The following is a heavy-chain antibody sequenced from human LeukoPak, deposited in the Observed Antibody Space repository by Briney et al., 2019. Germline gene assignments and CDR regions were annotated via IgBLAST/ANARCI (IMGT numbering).Heavy chain of an antibody. CDR1: GITFSTYW. CDR3: ARLFYYGSGSYNRPFDY. J-gene: IGHJ4*02. Sequence: GGSLRLSCAASGITFSTYWMSWVRQAPGKGLEWVANISHDGSDRYYVDSVKGRFTISRDNAKNSLYLQMNSLRAEDTAVYYCARLFYYGSGSYNRPFDYWGRGTLVTVSS. CDR2: ISHDGSDR. D-gene: IGHD3-10*01. V-gene: IGHV3-7*04.